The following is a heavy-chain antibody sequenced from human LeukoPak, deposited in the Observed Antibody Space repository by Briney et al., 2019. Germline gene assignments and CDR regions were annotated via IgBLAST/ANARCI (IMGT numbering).Heavy chain of an antibody. CDR1: GFTFSSFA. CDR3: AELGITMIGGV. D-gene: IGHD3-10*02. J-gene: IGHJ6*04. Sequence: GGSLRLSCAASGFTFSSFAMHWVRRAPGKGQKWVAVISYDGSNKYYADSVKGRFTISRDNAKNSLYLQMNSLRAEDTAVYYCAELGITMIGGVWGKGTTVTISS. CDR2: ISYDGSNK. V-gene: IGHV3-30*04.